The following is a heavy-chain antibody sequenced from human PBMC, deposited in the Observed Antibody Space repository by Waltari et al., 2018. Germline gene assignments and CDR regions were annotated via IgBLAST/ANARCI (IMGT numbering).Heavy chain of an antibody. J-gene: IGHJ6*02. CDR1: GFAFGDFG. V-gene: IGHV3-30*18. Sequence: QVQLVESGGGVVQPGRSLTLSCTASGFAFGDFGMHWVRQAPGKGLEWMAVKSHDVNMKYYPDSVRGRFTVSRDNSENTLLLQMRSLKTEDTAVYYCAKEIEGATGGFDVWGQGTTV. CDR2: KSHDVNMK. D-gene: IGHD1-26*01. CDR3: AKEIEGATGGFDV.